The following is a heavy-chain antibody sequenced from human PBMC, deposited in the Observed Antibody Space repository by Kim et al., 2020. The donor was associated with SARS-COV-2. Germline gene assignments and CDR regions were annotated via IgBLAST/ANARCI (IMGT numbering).Heavy chain of an antibody. CDR2: ISHDGSHI. CDR3: MAEIGSRTYDH. V-gene: IGHV3-30*04. D-gene: IGHD3-10*01. CDR1: GFTFSSHA. Sequence: GGSLRLSCAASGFTFSSHALHWVRQAPGKGLEWVALISHDGSHILYPHSVKGRFIISRDNTKSTLYLQMNNLRPEDTAVYYCMAEIGSRTYDHWGQGTLVTVSS. J-gene: IGHJ4*02.